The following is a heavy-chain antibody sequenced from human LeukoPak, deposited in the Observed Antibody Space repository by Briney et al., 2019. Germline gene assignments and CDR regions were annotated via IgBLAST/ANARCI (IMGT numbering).Heavy chain of an antibody. J-gene: IGHJ4*02. CDR3: ARDQGYSSGWFDY. V-gene: IGHV3-30*02. D-gene: IGHD6-19*01. CDR1: GFTFSSYG. CDR2: IRYDGSNK. Sequence: GGSLRLSCAASGFTFSSYGMHWVRQAPGKGLEWVTFIRYDGSNKFYTDSVKGRFTISRDNSKHTLYLQMDSLRAEDTAVYYCARDQGYSSGWFDYWGQGTLVTVSS.